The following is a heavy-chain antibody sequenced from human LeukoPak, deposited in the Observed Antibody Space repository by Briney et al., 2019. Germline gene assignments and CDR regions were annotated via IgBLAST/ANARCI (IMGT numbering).Heavy chain of an antibody. Sequence: GGSLRLSCAASGFTFSSYSMNWVRQAPGKGLEWVSSISSSSSYIYYADSVKGRFTISRDNAKNSLYLQMNSLRDEDTAVYYCARDGGYDSFYYYYYYMDVWGKGTTVTISS. V-gene: IGHV3-21*01. D-gene: IGHD5-12*01. J-gene: IGHJ6*03. CDR2: ISSSSSYI. CDR3: ARDGGYDSFYYYYYYMDV. CDR1: GFTFSSYS.